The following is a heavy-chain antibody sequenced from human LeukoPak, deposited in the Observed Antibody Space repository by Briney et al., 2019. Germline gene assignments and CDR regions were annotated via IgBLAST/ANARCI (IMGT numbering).Heavy chain of an antibody. CDR2: ISRNGGST. J-gene: IGHJ4*02. D-gene: IGHD2-2*01. V-gene: IGHV3-64D*06. CDR1: GFTFSSYA. Sequence: GGSLRLSCSASGFTFSSYAMHWVRQAPGKGLEYVSAISRNGGSTYYADSVKGRFTISRDNSKNTLYLQMSSLRAEDTAVYYCVKVPGCSSTSCSYYFDYWGQGTLVTVSS. CDR3: VKVPGCSSTSCSYYFDY.